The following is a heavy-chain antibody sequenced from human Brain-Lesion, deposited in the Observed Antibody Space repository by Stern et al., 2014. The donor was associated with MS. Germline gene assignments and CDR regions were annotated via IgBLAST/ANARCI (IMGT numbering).Heavy chain of an antibody. V-gene: IGHV3-66*02. CDR3: ARDRVTTVTTYYFDS. J-gene: IGHJ4*02. D-gene: IGHD4-17*01. Sequence: EDQLVESGGGLVQPGGSLRLSCAASGFTVSNYYMSWVRQAPGKGLEWVSIIYTSGKTYYADSVRGRFVISRDKSKSTLYLQMDSLRPEDTAVYYCARDRVTTVTTYYFDSGGQGTRVTVSS. CDR1: GFTVSNYY. CDR2: IYTSGKT.